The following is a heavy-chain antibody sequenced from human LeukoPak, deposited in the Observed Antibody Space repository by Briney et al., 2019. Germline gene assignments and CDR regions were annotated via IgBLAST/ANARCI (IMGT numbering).Heavy chain of an antibody. CDR1: GYILTRNW. V-gene: IGHV5-51*01. Sequence: GESLKISCKISGYILTRNWIGWVRQVPGKGLEWMGLVYPGDYSDTKYSPSFQGQVTFSVDKSISTAYLQWSSLKASDTAMYAGFGYTSSLDYWGQGTLVTVSS. CDR3: FGYTSSLDY. J-gene: IGHJ4*02. D-gene: IGHD6-13*01. CDR2: VYPGDYSDT.